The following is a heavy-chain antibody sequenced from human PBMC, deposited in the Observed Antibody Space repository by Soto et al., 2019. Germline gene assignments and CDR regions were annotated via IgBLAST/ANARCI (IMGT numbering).Heavy chain of an antibody. CDR3: ARVEHSSSWYSPYYYYGMDV. V-gene: IGHV1-18*01. CDR1: GYTFTSYG. Sequence: ASVKVSCMASGYTFTSYGISWVRQAPGQGLEWMGWISAYNGNTNYAQKLQGRVTMTTDTSTSTAYMELRSLRSDDTAVYYCARVEHSSSWYSPYYYYGMDVWGQGTTVTVSS. D-gene: IGHD6-13*01. J-gene: IGHJ6*02. CDR2: ISAYNGNT.